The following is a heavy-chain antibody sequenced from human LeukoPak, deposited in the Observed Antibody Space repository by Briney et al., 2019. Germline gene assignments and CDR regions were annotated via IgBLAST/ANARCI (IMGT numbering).Heavy chain of an antibody. D-gene: IGHD5-12*01. CDR3: ARDLYVDIVATIPDAFDI. Sequence: GGSLRLSCAASGFTFSSYSMNWVRQAPGKGLEWVSDISSSSSTIYYADSVKGRFTISRDNAKNSLYLQMNSLRAEDTAVYYCARDLYVDIVATIPDAFDIWGQGTMVTVSS. V-gene: IGHV3-48*01. CDR1: GFTFSSYS. CDR2: ISSSSSTI. J-gene: IGHJ3*02.